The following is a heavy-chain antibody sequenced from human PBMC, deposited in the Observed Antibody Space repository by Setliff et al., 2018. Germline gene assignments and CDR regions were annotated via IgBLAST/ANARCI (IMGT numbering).Heavy chain of an antibody. Sequence: PSETLSLTCIVTGDSVTSDSYYWGWVRQPPGKGLEWVGSVSYSGSPYHNPSLKSRVSLSLDTSENQFSLTLTSVTAADAAVYYCVGQTSHAGIVIPYYYYFYMDVWGTGTTVTVSS. CDR3: VGQTSHAGIVIPYYYYFYMDV. CDR2: VSYSGSP. V-gene: IGHV4-39*01. J-gene: IGHJ6*03. D-gene: IGHD1-1*01. CDR1: GDSVTSDSYY.